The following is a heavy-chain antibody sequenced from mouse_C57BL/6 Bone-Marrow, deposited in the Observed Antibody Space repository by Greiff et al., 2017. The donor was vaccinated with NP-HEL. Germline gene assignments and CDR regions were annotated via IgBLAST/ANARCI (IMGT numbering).Heavy chain of an antibody. V-gene: IGHV1-82*01. J-gene: IGHJ2*01. CDR1: GYAFSSSW. CDR3: ARSKTGSFDY. Sequence: QVQLQQPGAELVMPGASVKISCKASGYAFSSSWMNWVKQRPGKGLEWIGRIYPGDGDTNYNGKFKGKATLTADKSSSTAYMQLSSLTSEDSAVYFCARSKTGSFDYWGQGTTLTVSS. CDR2: IYPGDGDT. D-gene: IGHD4-1*01.